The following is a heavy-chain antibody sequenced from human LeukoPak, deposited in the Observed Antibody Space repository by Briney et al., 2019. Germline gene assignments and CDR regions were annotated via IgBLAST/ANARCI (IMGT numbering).Heavy chain of an antibody. J-gene: IGHJ5*02. D-gene: IGHD1-26*01. CDR2: IRGSGGST. CDR3: AQDYRGSYLSAYNWFEP. CDR1: GFTFSSYP. V-gene: IGHV3-23*01. Sequence: PGGSLRLSCPASGFTFSSYPMSWVRQAPDKGLEGLSAIRGSGGSTYYADPLKGGFTISRDNSKNKLYMQLNNLRAGDTSVYYCAQDYRGSYLSAYNWFEPWGQGTLVTVSS.